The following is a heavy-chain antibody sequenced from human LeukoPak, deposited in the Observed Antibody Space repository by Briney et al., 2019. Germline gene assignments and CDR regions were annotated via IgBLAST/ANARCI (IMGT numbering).Heavy chain of an antibody. CDR3: ARDWGGIAAAGIDDY. V-gene: IGHV1-2*06. CDR1: GYTFTGYY. Sequence: ASVKVSCKASGYTFTGYYMHWVRQAPGQGLEWMGRINPNSGGTNYAQKFQGRVTMTRDTSISTAYMELSRLRSDDTAVYYCARDWGGIAAAGIDDYWGQGTPVTVSS. D-gene: IGHD6-13*01. CDR2: INPNSGGT. J-gene: IGHJ4*02.